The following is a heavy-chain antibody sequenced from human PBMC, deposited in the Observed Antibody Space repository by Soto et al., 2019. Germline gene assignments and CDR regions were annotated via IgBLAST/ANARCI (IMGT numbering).Heavy chain of an antibody. D-gene: IGHD3-10*01. J-gene: IGHJ6*02. Sequence: PSETLSLTWAVDGGSFGGYDWSWIRQHPGKGPEWIGEINHSGSTNYNPSLKSRVTISVDTSKNQFSLKLSSVTAADTAVYYCGRGRGGSYLIGGGGYYYYYGMDVWGQGTTVTVSS. V-gene: IGHV4-34*01. CDR2: INHSGST. CDR1: GGSFGGYD. CDR3: GRGRGGSYLIGGGGYYYYYGMDV.